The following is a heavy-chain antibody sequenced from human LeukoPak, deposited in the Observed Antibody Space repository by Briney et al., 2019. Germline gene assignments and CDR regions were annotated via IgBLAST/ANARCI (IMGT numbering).Heavy chain of an antibody. CDR2: IYYSGTT. D-gene: IGHD3-3*01. CDR3: ARHVRFLEWLSSYYFDY. J-gene: IGHJ4*02. Sequence: PSETLSLTCTVSGGTTSSSSYYWGWIRQPPGKRLEWIGSIYYSGTTYYNPSLKSRVTISVDTSKSQFSLRLTSVTAADTAVYYCARHVRFLEWLSSYYFDYWGQGTLVTVSS. CDR1: GGTTSSSSYY. V-gene: IGHV4-39*01.